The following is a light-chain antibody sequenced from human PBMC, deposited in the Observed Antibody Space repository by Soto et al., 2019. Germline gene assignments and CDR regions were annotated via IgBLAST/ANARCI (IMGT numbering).Light chain of an antibody. J-gene: IGKJ5*01. CDR2: GAS. Sequence: IQLTQSPSYLSASVGGRCTITCRASQGISSSLAWYQQKPGKAPKXXIYGASTLQSGVPSRFSGSGSGADFTLTISSLQPEDFATYDGQQLNSYPFTFGQGTRLEIK. V-gene: IGKV1-9*01. CDR3: QQLNSYPFT. CDR1: QGISSS.